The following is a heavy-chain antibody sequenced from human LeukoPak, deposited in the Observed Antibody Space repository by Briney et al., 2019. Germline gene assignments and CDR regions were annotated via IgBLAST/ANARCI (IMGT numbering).Heavy chain of an antibody. D-gene: IGHD3-22*01. CDR2: ISGSGGDT. V-gene: IGHV3-23*01. CDR1: GFTFSSYA. CDR3: AKELKDYYDSSGYLA. Sequence: GGSLRLSCAASGFTFSSYAMTWVRQAPGKGLAWVSSISGSGGDTYYADSVKGRLTISRDNSKNTLYLQMNSLRAEDTAVYYCAKELKDYYDSSGYLAWGQGTLVTVSS. J-gene: IGHJ5*02.